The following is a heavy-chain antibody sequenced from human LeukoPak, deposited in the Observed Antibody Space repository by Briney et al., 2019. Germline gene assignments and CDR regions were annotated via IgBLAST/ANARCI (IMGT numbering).Heavy chain of an antibody. Sequence: PAASVKVSCKASGGTFSSYAISWVRQAPGQGLEWMGGIIPIFGTANYAQKFQGRVTITADESTSTAYMELSSLRSEDTAVNYCARGVGATVNLFDYWGQGTLVTVSS. D-gene: IGHD4-17*01. V-gene: IGHV1-69*01. CDR3: ARGVGATVNLFDY. CDR2: IIPIFGTA. J-gene: IGHJ4*02. CDR1: GGTFSSYA.